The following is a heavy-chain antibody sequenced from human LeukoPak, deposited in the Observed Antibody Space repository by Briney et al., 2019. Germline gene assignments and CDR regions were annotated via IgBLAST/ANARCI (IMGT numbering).Heavy chain of an antibody. V-gene: IGHV3-53*01. Sequence: GGSLRLSCAASGFTVSSNYMSWVRQAPGKGLEWVSVIYSGGSTYYAASVKGRFTISRDNSKNTLYLQMNSLRAEDTAVYYCARGSSVVAAMRGYGAFDIWGQGTMVTVSS. CDR2: IYSGGST. D-gene: IGHD2-15*01. CDR1: GFTVSSNY. CDR3: ARGSSVVAAMRGYGAFDI. J-gene: IGHJ3*02.